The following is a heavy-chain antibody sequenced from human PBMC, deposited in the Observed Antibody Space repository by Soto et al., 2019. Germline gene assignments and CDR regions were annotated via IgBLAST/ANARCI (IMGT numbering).Heavy chain of an antibody. Sequence: EVQLVQSGAEVKKPGESLKISCKGSGYIFSSHWIAWVRQMPGKGLEWMGIIYPGDSDTRYSPSFQGQVTFSADKSISTAYLQWSRRQASGSVMYYCARQPVDTVRGMAKYYYGMDVWGQGTTVTVSS. D-gene: IGHD5-18*01. J-gene: IGHJ6*02. CDR2: IYPGDSDT. CDR1: GYIFSSHW. V-gene: IGHV5-51*01. CDR3: ARQPVDTVRGMAKYYYGMDV.